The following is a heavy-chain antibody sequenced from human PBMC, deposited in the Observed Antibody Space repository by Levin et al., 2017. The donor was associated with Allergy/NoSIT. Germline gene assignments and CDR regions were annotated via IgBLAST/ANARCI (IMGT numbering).Heavy chain of an antibody. CDR2: IYSTGST. CDR1: GGSINGYY. J-gene: IGHJ4*02. V-gene: IGHV4-59*01. D-gene: IGHD3-10*01. CDR3: ARDATRGGDLDY. Sequence: SETLSLTCNVAGGSINGYYWSWIRQPPGKGLEWIGHIYSTGSTNYNPSLKSRVTISGDMSKNQFSLKLSSVTAADTAVYYCARDATRGGDLDYWGQGTLVTVSS.